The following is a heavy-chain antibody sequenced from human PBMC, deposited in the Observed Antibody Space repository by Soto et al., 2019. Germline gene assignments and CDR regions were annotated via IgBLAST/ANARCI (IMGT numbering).Heavy chain of an antibody. CDR2: IYWDDDK. Sequence: QITLKESGPTLVKPTQTLTLTCIFSGFSLSTSGVGVGWIRQPPGKALEWLALIYWDDDKRYSPSLRSRLTITKDPSKHQVVLTMTNMDPVDTAKYPCIQSRCGGDCLQSYASHYYYGMDVWGQGTTVTVSS. J-gene: IGHJ6*02. D-gene: IGHD2-21*02. CDR1: GFSLSTSGVG. CDR3: IQSRCGGDCLQSYASHYYYGMDV. V-gene: IGHV2-5*02.